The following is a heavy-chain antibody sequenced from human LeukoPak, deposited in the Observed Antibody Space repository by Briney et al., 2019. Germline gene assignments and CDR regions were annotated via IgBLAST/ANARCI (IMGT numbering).Heavy chain of an antibody. J-gene: IGHJ4*02. D-gene: IGHD3-3*01. Sequence: ASVTVSCKASGYTFTGYYMHWVRQAPGQGLEWMGWINPNSGGTNYAQKFQGRVTMTRDTSISTAYMELSRLRSDDTAVYYCARGGRAYYDFWSGYSDYWGQGTLVTVSS. CDR2: INPNSGGT. V-gene: IGHV1-2*02. CDR1: GYTFTGYY. CDR3: ARGGRAYYDFWSGYSDY.